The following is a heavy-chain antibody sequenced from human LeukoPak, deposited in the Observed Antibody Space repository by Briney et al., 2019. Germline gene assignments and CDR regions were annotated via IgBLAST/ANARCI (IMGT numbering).Heavy chain of an antibody. V-gene: IGHV3-30*02. CDR1: GFTFSSYG. CDR3: APYCSSTSCSRFDY. CDR2: IRYDGSNK. Sequence: GGSLRLSCAASGFTFSSYGMHWVRQAPGKGLEWVAFIRYDGSNKYYADSVKGRFTISRDNSKNTLYLQMNSLRAEDTVVYYCAPYCSSTSCSRFDYWGQGTLVTVSS. D-gene: IGHD2-2*01. J-gene: IGHJ4*02.